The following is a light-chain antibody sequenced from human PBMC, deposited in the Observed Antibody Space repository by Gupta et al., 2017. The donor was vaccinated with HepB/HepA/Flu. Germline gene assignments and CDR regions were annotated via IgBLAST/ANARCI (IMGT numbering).Light chain of an antibody. J-gene: IGKJ5*01. CDR2: TAS. V-gene: IGKV1-17*01. CDR3: LQHNSYPLT. Sequence: DIQMIHTPSSSSASVGDRVTITCRASQGISDDLSWYQQKPGRAPKRLIYTASSLQNGVPSRFSGSGSGTEFTLTISSLQPEDSATYYCLQHNSYPLTFGQGTRLEI. CDR1: QGISDD.